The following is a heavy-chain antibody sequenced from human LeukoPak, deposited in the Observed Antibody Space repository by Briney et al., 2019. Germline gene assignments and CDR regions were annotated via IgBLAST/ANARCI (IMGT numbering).Heavy chain of an antibody. CDR1: GYTFTSYY. Sequence: ASVKVSCMASGYTFTSYYMHWVRQAPGQGLEWMGIINPSGGSTSYAQKFQGRVTMTRDTSTSTVYMELSSLRSEDTAVYYCARGVLRDGYNYDAFDIWGQGTMVTVSS. J-gene: IGHJ3*02. CDR2: INPSGGST. D-gene: IGHD5-24*01. V-gene: IGHV1-46*01. CDR3: ARGVLRDGYNYDAFDI.